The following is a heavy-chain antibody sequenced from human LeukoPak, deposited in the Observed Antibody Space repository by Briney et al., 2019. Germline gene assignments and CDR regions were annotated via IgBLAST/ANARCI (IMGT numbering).Heavy chain of an antibody. CDR2: IKQDGSDK. CDR3: ARLTGTTGFDY. D-gene: IGHD1-1*01. J-gene: IGHJ4*02. Sequence: QPGGSLRLSCAASGFPFSSYWMSWVRQAPGKGLERVANIKQDGSDKYYVDSVKGRFSISRDNAKNSLYLQLNSLRADDTAVYYCARLTGTTGFDYWGQGTLVTVSS. V-gene: IGHV3-7*01. CDR1: GFPFSSYW.